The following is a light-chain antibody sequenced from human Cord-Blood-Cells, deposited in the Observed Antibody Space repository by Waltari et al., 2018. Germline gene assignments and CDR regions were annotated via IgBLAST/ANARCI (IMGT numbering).Light chain of an antibody. CDR2: DAS. J-gene: IGKJ4*01. V-gene: IGKV3-11*01. CDR1: QSVSSY. CDR3: QQRSNWPGVT. Sequence: EIVLTQSPATLSLSPAERATLSCRASQSVSSYLAWYQQKPGQAPRLLIYDASNRATGIPARFSGSGSGTDFTITISSLEPEDFAVDYCQQRSNWPGVTGGGGTKVEIK.